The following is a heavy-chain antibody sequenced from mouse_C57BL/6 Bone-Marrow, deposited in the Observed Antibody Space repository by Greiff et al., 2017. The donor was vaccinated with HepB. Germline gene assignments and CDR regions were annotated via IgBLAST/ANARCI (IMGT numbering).Heavy chain of an antibody. CDR2: INHGSGGT. Sequence: QVQLKQSGAELVRPGTSVKVSCKASGYAFTNYLIEWVKQRPGQGLEWIGVINHGSGGTNYNEKFKGKATLTADKSYSTAYMHHSSLTSEDSADYCCARWAYYSNHEYYFDYWGQGTTLTVSS. CDR3: ARWAYYSNHEYYFDY. D-gene: IGHD2-5*01. J-gene: IGHJ2*01. V-gene: IGHV1-54*01. CDR1: GYAFTNYL.